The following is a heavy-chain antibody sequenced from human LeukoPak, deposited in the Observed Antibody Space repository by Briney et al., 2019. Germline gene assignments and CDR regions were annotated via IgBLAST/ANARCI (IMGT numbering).Heavy chain of an antibody. V-gene: IGHV3-23*01. D-gene: IGHD2-15*01. CDR1: GLTFSSYA. Sequence: GGSLRLSCAASGLTFSSYAMSWVRQAPGKGLEWVSTISGSGGSTDYADSVKGRFTISRDNAKNSLFLQMSSLRAEDTAVYYCARVLRYCSGGNCYSGGLGYMDVWGKGTTVTISS. J-gene: IGHJ6*03. CDR3: ARVLRYCSGGNCYSGGLGYMDV. CDR2: ISGSGGST.